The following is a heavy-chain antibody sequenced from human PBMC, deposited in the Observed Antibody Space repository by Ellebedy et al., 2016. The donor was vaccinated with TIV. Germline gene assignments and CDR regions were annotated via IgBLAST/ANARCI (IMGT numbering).Heavy chain of an antibody. V-gene: IGHV5-51*01. CDR3: ARHERDIAVAGPSYGMDV. D-gene: IGHD6-19*01. CDR2: IYPGDSDI. CDR1: GYSFTSYW. J-gene: IGHJ6*02. Sequence: GESLKISCKGSGYSFTSYWIGWVRQMPGKGLEWMGIIYPGDSDIRYSPSFQGQVTISADKSISTAYLQWSSLEASDTAMYYCARHERDIAVAGPSYGMDVWGQGTTVTVSS.